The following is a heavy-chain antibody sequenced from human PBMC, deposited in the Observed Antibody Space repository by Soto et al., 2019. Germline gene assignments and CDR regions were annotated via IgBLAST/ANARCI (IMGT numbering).Heavy chain of an antibody. CDR2: ISYDGSNK. CDR1: GFTFSSYG. D-gene: IGHD6-6*01. Sequence: QVQLVESGGGVVQPGRSLRLSCAASGFTFSSYGMHWVRQAPGKGLEWVAVISYDGSNKYYADSVKGRFTISRDNSKNTLYLQMNRLRAEDTAVYYCAKDLYSSSPGYYYGMDVWGQGTTVTVSS. CDR3: AKDLYSSSPGYYYGMDV. V-gene: IGHV3-30*18. J-gene: IGHJ6*02.